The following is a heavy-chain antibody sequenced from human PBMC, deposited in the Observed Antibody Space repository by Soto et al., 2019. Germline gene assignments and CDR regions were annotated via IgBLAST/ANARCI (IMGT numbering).Heavy chain of an antibody. D-gene: IGHD3-16*02. CDR2: MNRNSGDT. V-gene: IGHV1-8*02. Sequence: ASVKVSCKTSGYTFTTYDIHWVRQASGQGLEWMGSMNRNSGDTAYAQKLQDRVTMTRDTSISTAHMELSSLKSEDTATYYCAVTYFDYTWGHYRYSWGQGTPVTVSS. CDR1: GYTFTTYD. J-gene: IGHJ5*02. CDR3: AVTYFDYTWGHYRYS.